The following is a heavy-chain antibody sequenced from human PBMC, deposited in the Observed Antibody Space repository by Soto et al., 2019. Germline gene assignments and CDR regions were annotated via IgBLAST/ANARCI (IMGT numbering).Heavy chain of an antibody. V-gene: IGHV3-9*01. Sequence: EVQLVESGGGLVQPGRSLRLSCAASGFTFDDYAMHWVRQAPGKGLEWVSGISWNSGAIGYADSVKGRFIISRDNAKNSLYLQMNSLRAEDTALYYCAKSRAYYGSGGFDFWGQGTPVTVSS. D-gene: IGHD3-10*01. CDR3: AKSRAYYGSGGFDF. CDR2: ISWNSGAI. CDR1: GFTFDDYA. J-gene: IGHJ4*02.